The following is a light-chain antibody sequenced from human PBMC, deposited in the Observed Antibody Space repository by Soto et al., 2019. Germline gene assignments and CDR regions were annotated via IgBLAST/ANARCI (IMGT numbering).Light chain of an antibody. CDR2: QIS. Sequence: DIVLTQSPLRIAVTPGRPASFSCESSESLLHSDRNTYLSWLHQRPGQPPRLLIYQISERFSGVPDRFSGSGAGTNFTLSISRVEVEDVGTFFCMQSSQYRSVGQGTKVEIK. V-gene: IGKV2-24*01. CDR3: MQSSQYRS. CDR1: ESLLHSDRNTY. J-gene: IGKJ1*01.